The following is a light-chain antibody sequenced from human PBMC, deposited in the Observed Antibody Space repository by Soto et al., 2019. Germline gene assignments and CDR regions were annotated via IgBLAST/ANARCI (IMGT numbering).Light chain of an antibody. V-gene: IGKV4-1*01. J-gene: IGKJ4*01. CDR1: QSVLYSSNNKNY. Sequence: DIVMTQSPDSLAVSLGERATINCKSSQSVLYSSNNKNYLAWYQQKPGQPPKLLIYWASTRESGVPDRFSGSGSGTDFTLPISSLQAEDVAVYYCQQYYSTPLNFGGGTKVAIK. CDR2: WAS. CDR3: QQYYSTPLN.